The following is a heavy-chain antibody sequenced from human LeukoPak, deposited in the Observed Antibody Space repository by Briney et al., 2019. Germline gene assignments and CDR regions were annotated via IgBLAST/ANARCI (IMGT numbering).Heavy chain of an antibody. CDR3: ARTIVVVVAAISSYTYGMDV. Sequence: LETLSLTCAVYGGSFSGYYWSWIRQPPGKGLEWIGEINHSGSTNYNPSLKSRVTISVDTSKNQFSLKLSSVTAADTAVYYCARTIVVVVAAISSYTYGMDVWGQGTTVTVSS. V-gene: IGHV4-34*01. D-gene: IGHD2-15*01. J-gene: IGHJ6*02. CDR1: GGSFSGYY. CDR2: INHSGST.